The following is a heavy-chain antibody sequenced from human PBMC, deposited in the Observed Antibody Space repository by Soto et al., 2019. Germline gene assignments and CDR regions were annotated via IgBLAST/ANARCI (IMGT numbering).Heavy chain of an antibody. CDR3: ASGRRFLGLFDY. D-gene: IGHD3-3*01. V-gene: IGHV1-69*13. CDR1: GGTFSGYA. CDR2: IIPIFGTA. Sequence: SVKVSCKASGGTFSGYAISWVRQAPGQGLEWMGGIIPIFGTANYAQKFQGRVTITADESTSTAYMKLSSLRSEDTAVYYCASGRRFLGLFDYWGQGTLVTVSS. J-gene: IGHJ4*02.